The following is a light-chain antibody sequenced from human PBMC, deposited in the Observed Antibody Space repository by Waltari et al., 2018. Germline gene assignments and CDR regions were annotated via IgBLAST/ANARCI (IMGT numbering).Light chain of an antibody. CDR2: DKN. J-gene: IGLJ2*01. Sequence: TRDPAVSVAMGQTVRTTCQGDSPRSSYASWYQQRPGQAPILVMYDKNSRPPGVPDRFSGSSSDDTASLTITGAQAEDEAYYYCHSRDASGSGGAFGGGTKLTVL. V-gene: IGLV3-19*01. CDR1: SPRSSY. CDR3: HSRDASGSGGA.